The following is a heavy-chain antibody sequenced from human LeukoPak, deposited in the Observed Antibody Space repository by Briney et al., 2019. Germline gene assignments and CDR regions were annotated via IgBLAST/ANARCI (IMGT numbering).Heavy chain of an antibody. CDR3: AKGMYYYDSSGYASAIDY. J-gene: IGHJ4*02. D-gene: IGHD3-22*01. CDR2: INGDGGKT. CDR1: GFTFHDYA. Sequence: GGSLRLSCAASGFTFHDYAMHWVRQAPGKGLEWVSPINGDGGKTYYGDSGKGRFTISRDNSKNSLYLQMNSLRTEDTAFYYCAKGMYYYDSSGYASAIDYWGQGTLVTVSS. V-gene: IGHV3-43*02.